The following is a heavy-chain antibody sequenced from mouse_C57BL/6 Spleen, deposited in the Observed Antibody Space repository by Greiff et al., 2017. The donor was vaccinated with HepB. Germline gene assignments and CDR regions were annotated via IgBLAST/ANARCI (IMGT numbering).Heavy chain of an antibody. D-gene: IGHD1-1*01. Sequence: QVHVKQSGAELVKPGASVKLSCKASGYTFTAYTIHWVKQRSGQGLEWIGWFYPGSGSIKYNEKFKDKATLTADKSSSTVYMELSRLTSEDSAVYFCARHEEGTTVVHLWYFDVWGTGTTVTVSS. V-gene: IGHV1-62-2*01. J-gene: IGHJ1*03. CDR3: ARHEEGTTVVHLWYFDV. CDR1: GYTFTAYT. CDR2: FYPGSGSI.